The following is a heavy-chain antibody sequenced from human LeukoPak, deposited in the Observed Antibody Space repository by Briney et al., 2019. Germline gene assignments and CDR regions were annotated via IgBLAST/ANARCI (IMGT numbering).Heavy chain of an antibody. CDR3: ARPYQLLYRWFDP. J-gene: IGHJ5*02. V-gene: IGHV1-2*02. Sequence: ASVKVSCQASGYTLTRHYIHWVRQGPGQGVECMGWINPNSGGTNYAQKFQGRVTMTRDTSISTAYMELSRLRSDDTAVYYCARPYQLLYRWFDPWGQGTLVTVSS. CDR1: GYTLTRHY. CDR2: INPNSGGT. D-gene: IGHD2-2*02.